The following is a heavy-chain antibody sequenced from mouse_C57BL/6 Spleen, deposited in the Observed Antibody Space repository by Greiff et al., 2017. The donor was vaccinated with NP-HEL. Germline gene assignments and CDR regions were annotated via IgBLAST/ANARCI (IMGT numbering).Heavy chain of an antibody. CDR2: IYPGDGDT. CDR1: GYAFSSYW. V-gene: IGHV1-80*01. J-gene: IGHJ3*01. D-gene: IGHD1-1*01. Sequence: QVQLQQSGAELVKPGASVKISCTASGYAFSSYWMNWVKQRPGKGLEWIGQIYPGDGDTNYNGKFKGKATLTADKSSSTAYMQLSSLTSEDSAVYFCARSDYYCGSLFAYWGQGTLVTVSA. CDR3: ARSDYYCGSLFAY.